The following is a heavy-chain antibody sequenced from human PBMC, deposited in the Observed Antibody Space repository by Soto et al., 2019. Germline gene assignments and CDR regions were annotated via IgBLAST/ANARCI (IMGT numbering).Heavy chain of an antibody. D-gene: IGHD3-22*01. Sequence: QVQLVESGGGVVQPGRSLRLSCAASGFTFSSYGMHWVRQAPGQGLEWVAVIWYDGSNKYYADSVKGRFTISRDNSKNTLYLQMNSLRAEDTAVYYCAREHDSSGYPLDLWGRGTLVTVSS. J-gene: IGHJ2*01. CDR2: IWYDGSNK. V-gene: IGHV3-33*01. CDR1: GFTFSSYG. CDR3: AREHDSSGYPLDL.